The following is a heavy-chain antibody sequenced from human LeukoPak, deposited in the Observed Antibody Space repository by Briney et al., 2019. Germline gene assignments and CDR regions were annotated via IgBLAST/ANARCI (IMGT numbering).Heavy chain of an antibody. Sequence: KPSETLSLTCTVSGGSISSSGYYWGWIRQPPGKGLEWIASIYYSWSTYYNPSLKSRVTISVDTSKNQLSLKLSSLTAADTAVYYCARHEYSGSYYGLSWFDPWGQGTLVTVSS. CDR3: ARHEYSGSYYGLSWFDP. CDR2: IYYSWST. D-gene: IGHD1-26*01. CDR1: GGSISSSGYY. V-gene: IGHV4-39*01. J-gene: IGHJ5*02.